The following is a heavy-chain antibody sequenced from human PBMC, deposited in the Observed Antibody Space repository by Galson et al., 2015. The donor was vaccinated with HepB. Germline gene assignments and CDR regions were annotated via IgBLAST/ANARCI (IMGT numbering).Heavy chain of an antibody. CDR1: GFTFSSYA. Sequence: SLRLSCAASGFTFSSYAMHWVRQAPGKGLEWVAVISYDGSNKYYADSVKGRFTISRDNSKNTLYLQMNSLRAEDTAVYYCARDCAPPSLYDFDPYYMDVWGKGTTVTVSS. CDR3: ARDCAPPSLYDFDPYYMDV. D-gene: IGHD3-3*01. CDR2: ISYDGSNK. J-gene: IGHJ6*03. V-gene: IGHV3-30-3*01.